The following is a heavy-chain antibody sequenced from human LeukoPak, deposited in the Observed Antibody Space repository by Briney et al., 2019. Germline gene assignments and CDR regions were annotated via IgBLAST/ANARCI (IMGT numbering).Heavy chain of an antibody. D-gene: IGHD5-18*01. V-gene: IGHV3-7*03. CDR3: AREPSAAGYSDAFDY. CDR1: GFTFSYYW. J-gene: IGHJ4*02. Sequence: PGGSLRLSCATSGFTFSYYWMTWVRQAPGKGLEWVANIKQDGSEKCYVDSVKGRFTISRDNAEKSVYLQMNSLRAEDTAVYYCAREPSAAGYSDAFDYWGQGALVTVSS. CDR2: IKQDGSEK.